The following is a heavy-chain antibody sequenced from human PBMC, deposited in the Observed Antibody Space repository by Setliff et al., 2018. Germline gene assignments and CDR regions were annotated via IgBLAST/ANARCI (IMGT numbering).Heavy chain of an antibody. V-gene: IGHV4-4*07. CDR3: ARMTGFSYMDV. J-gene: IGHJ6*03. Sequence: SETLSLTCSVSGDSISSYFWTWIRQPAGKGLEWIGHIYTSWSTIYNPSLKSRLTISLDTSKNQFSLTLSSVTAADTAVYYCARMTGFSYMDVWGKGTPVTVSS. D-gene: IGHD3-3*01. CDR1: GDSISSYF. CDR2: IYTSWST.